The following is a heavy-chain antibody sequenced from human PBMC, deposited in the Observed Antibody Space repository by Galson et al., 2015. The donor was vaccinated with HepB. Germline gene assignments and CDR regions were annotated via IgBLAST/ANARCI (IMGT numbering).Heavy chain of an antibody. D-gene: IGHD3-16*02. CDR1: GFTFSSYA. CDR3: ASSFYDYVWGRYRQPPIY. J-gene: IGHJ4*02. V-gene: IGHV3-30-3*01. Sequence: SLRLSCAASGFTFSSYAMNWVRQAPGKGLEWVAVISYDGSNKYYADSVKGRFTISRDNSKNTLYLQMNSLRAEDTAVYYCASSFYDYVWGRYRQPPIYWGQGTLGTVSS. CDR2: ISYDGSNK.